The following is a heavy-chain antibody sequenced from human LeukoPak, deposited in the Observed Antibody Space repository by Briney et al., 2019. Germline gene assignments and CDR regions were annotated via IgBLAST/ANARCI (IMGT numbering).Heavy chain of an antibody. Sequence: GGSLRLSCVASGFTFSSYSMNWVRQARGKGLEWISCISSSSSYIYYADSVKGRFTISRDNAKNSVYLQMNSLRAEDTAVYYCTRAVAAADFSPGYWGQGTLVTVSS. J-gene: IGHJ4*02. CDR3: TRAVAAADFSPGY. V-gene: IGHV3-21*01. D-gene: IGHD3/OR15-3a*01. CDR1: GFTFSSYS. CDR2: ISSSSSYI.